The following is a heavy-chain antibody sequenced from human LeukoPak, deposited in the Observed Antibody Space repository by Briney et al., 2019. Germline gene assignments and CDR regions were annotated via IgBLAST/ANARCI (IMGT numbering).Heavy chain of an antibody. J-gene: IGHJ5*02. CDR1: GFTFSSYS. D-gene: IGHD5-18*01. V-gene: IGHV3-21*01. CDR2: ISSSSSYI. Sequence: PGGSLRLSCAASGFTFSSYSMNWVRQAPGKGLEWVSSISSSSSYIYYADSVKGRFTISRDNAKNSLYLQMNSLRAEDTAVYYCARDRLKYSYGFGYNWFDPWGQGTLVTVSS. CDR3: ARDRLKYSYGFGYNWFDP.